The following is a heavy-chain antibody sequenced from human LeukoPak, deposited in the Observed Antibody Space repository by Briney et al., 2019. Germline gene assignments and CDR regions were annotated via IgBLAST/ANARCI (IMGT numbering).Heavy chain of an antibody. CDR3: ARGARSPYYFDY. D-gene: IGHD3-16*01. Sequence: PSETLSLTCTVSGGSISGSGYYWGWIRQPPGKGLEWIGSIYYSGSTYHNPSLKSRVTISVDTSKNQFSLKLTSVTAADTAVYYCARGARSPYYFDYWGQGTLVTVSS. V-gene: IGHV4-39*01. J-gene: IGHJ4*02. CDR1: GGSISGSGYY. CDR2: IYYSGST.